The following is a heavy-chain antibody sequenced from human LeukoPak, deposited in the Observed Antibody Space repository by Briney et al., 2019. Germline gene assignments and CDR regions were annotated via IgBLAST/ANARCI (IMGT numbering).Heavy chain of an antibody. Sequence: GGSLRLSCAASGLTFNIYNMHWVRQAPGKGLEWVSVISAGGGTKDYADSVKGRFTISRDNPKNTLYLQINSLRLDDTAVFYCARERGGTNFGMDVWGQGTSVTVSS. CDR3: ARERGGTNFGMDV. CDR1: GLTFNIYN. V-gene: IGHV3-23*01. CDR2: ISAGGGTK. D-gene: IGHD2-15*01. J-gene: IGHJ6*02.